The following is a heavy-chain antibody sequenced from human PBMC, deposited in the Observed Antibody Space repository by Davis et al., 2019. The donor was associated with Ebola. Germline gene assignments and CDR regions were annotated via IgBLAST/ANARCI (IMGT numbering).Heavy chain of an antibody. CDR1: GGTFSSFA. CDR2: ILPIFRSP. J-gene: IGHJ5*02. CDR3: ARVQTGYYYDSSDSPNWFDP. V-gene: IGHV1-69*13. D-gene: IGHD3-22*01. Sequence: SVKVSCKTSGGTFSSFAVTWVRQAPGQGLEWVGEILPIFRSPHYAQKFQGRVTITADESTRTVFMELSSLTSDDTAVYFCARVQTGYYYDSSDSPNWFDPWGQGTLVTVSS.